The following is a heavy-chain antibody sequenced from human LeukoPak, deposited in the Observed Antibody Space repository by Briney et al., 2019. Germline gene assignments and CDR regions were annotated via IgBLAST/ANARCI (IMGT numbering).Heavy chain of an antibody. V-gene: IGHV1-18*04. Sequence: ASVKVSCKASGYTFTSYGISWVRQAPGQGLEWMGWISAYNGNTNYAQKLQGRVTITADESTSTAYMELSSLRSEDTAVYYCARARGYSGYGSYWGQGTLVTVSS. J-gene: IGHJ4*02. CDR3: ARARGYSGYGSY. D-gene: IGHD5-12*01. CDR1: GYTFTSYG. CDR2: ISAYNGNT.